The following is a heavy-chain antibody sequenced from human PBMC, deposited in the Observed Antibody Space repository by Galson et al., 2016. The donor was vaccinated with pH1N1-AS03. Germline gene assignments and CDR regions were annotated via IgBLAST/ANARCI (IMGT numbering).Heavy chain of an antibody. CDR2: FDPSDSHT. Sequence: PGESLRISCKGSGYSFTNYWINWVRQMPGKGLAWMGRFDPSDSHTSYSPSFHSHVTFSADKSINTAYLQWSSLKSSDTAIYYCARGYSGFGFVYWGQGTLVTVSS. CDR3: ARGYSGFGFVY. CDR1: GYSFTNYW. D-gene: IGHD5-12*01. V-gene: IGHV5-10-1*01. J-gene: IGHJ4*02.